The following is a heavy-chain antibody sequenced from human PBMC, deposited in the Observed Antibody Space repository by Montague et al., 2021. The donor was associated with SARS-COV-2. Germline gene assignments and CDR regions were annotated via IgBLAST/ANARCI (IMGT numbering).Heavy chain of an antibody. D-gene: IGHD6-19*01. CDR3: ARMGNCIAVAGCFES. Sequence: PALVKPTQTLTLTCTFSGFSLSTRGMCVSWIRQPPVKALEWLGRIGWEDDKYYSTSLQTRLTIPKDTSNNEVVLKLTNLDPVDTATYYCARMGNCIAVAGCFESWGQGTLVTVS. J-gene: IGHJ4*02. CDR2: IGWEDDK. V-gene: IGHV2-70*11. CDR1: GFSLSTRGMC.